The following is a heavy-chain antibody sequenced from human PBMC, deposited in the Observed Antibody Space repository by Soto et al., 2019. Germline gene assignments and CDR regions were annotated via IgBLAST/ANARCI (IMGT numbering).Heavy chain of an antibody. CDR2: MNPNSGNT. D-gene: IGHD6-19*01. CDR3: ARDVGIGWFDIDY. CDR1: GYSFTSYD. V-gene: IGHV1-8*01. Sequence: GASVKVSCKASGYSFTSYDINWVRQATGQGLEWMGWMNPNSGNTGYAQKFQGRVTMTRNTSISTAYMELSSLRAEDTAVYYCARDVGIGWFDIDYWGQGTLVTVSS. J-gene: IGHJ4*02.